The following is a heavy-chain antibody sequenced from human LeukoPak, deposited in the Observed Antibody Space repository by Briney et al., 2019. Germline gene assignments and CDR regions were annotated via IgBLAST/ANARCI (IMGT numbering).Heavy chain of an antibody. J-gene: IGHJ4*02. CDR3: SRTCSVAGSSIYFDY. D-gene: IGHD6-19*01. V-gene: IGHV3-49*03. Sequence: GGSLRLSCTGSGFTFGDYAMSWFRQAPGKGLEWVSFIKSKAYGGTTEYAASVKGRFTVSRDDSKSIAYLHMNSLKTEDTAVYYCSRTCSVAGSSIYFDYWGQGTLVTVSS. CDR2: IKSKAYGGTT. CDR1: GFTFGDYA.